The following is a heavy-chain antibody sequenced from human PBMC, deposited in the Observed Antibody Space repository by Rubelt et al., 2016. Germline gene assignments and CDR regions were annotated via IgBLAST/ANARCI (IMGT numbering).Heavy chain of an antibody. D-gene: IGHD2-8*01. V-gene: IGHV1-18*01. CDR1: GYSFKRYA. CDR2: ISTYNGDT. J-gene: IGHJ4*02. Sequence: QVQLVQSGAEVKEPGASIKVSCKTSGYSFKRYAISWVRQVPGQALEWMGWISTYNGDTRYAQNFQGRVTMTTDTSTSTAYVELRSLRSDDTAVYSCARDPSSTSGFHAYFDYWGQGTLVTVSS. CDR3: ARDPSSTSGFHAYFDY.